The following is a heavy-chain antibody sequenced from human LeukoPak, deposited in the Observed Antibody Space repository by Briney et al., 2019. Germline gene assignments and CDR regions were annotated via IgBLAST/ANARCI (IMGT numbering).Heavy chain of an antibody. V-gene: IGHV3-48*03. Sequence: GGSLRLSCAASGFTFSSYEMNWVRQAPGEGLEWVSYISSSGSTIYYADSVKGRFTISRDNAKNSLYLQMNSLRAEDTAVYYCARARSSEGSDEGYWGQGTLVTVSS. J-gene: IGHJ4*02. CDR2: ISSSGSTI. D-gene: IGHD3-10*01. CDR1: GFTFSSYE. CDR3: ARARSSEGSDEGY.